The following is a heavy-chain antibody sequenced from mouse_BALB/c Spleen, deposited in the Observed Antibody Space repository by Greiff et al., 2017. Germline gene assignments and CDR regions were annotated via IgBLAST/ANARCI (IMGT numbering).Heavy chain of an antibody. CDR2: ISSGSSTI. CDR3: ARSGYGNYDYAMDY. CDR1: GFTFSSFG. J-gene: IGHJ4*01. Sequence: EVQGVESGGGLVQPGGSRKLSCAASGFTFSSFGMHWVRQAPEKGLEWVAYISSGSSTIYYADTVKGRFTISRDNPKNTLFLQMTSLRSEDTAMYYCARSGYGNYDYAMDYWGQGTSVTVSS. D-gene: IGHD2-10*02. V-gene: IGHV5-17*02.